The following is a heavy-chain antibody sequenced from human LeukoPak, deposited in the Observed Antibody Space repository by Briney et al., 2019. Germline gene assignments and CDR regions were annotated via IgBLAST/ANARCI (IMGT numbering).Heavy chain of an antibody. V-gene: IGHV3-30*02. CDR3: ARDDGTATTPGLAHYYYYMDV. CDR2: IRYDGSNK. Sequence: PGGSLRLSCAASGFTFISYGKHWVRQAPGKGLEWVAFIRYDGSNKYYADSVKGRFTISRDNSKNKVYLQMNSLRAEDTAVYYCARDDGTATTPGLAHYYYYMDVWGKGTTVTVSS. D-gene: IGHD4-17*01. J-gene: IGHJ6*03. CDR1: GFTFISYG.